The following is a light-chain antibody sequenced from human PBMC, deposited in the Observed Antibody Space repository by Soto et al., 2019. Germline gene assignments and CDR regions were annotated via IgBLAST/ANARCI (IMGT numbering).Light chain of an antibody. J-gene: IGLJ2*01. Sequence: QSALTQPPSASGSPGQSVTISCTGASSDVGGYNFVSWYQQHPGKAPKLMISDVTKRPSGVPDRFSGSKSGNTAYLTVSGLQADDEADYYCSSYAGSSVPVAFGGGTKLTVL. CDR3: SSYAGSSVPVA. CDR1: SSDVGGYNF. CDR2: DVT. V-gene: IGLV2-8*01.